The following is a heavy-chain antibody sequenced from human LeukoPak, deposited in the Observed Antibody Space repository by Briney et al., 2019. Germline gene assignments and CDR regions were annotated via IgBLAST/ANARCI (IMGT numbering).Heavy chain of an antibody. J-gene: IGHJ4*02. Sequence: GGSLRLSCAAPGFTFSSYAMSWVRQAPGKGLEWVSAISGSGGSTYYADSVKGRFTISRDNSKNTLYLQMNSLRAEDTAVYYCAKGRGGYYYDSSGYYSNSGFDYWGQGTLVTVSS. CDR1: GFTFSSYA. CDR2: ISGSGGST. V-gene: IGHV3-23*01. CDR3: AKGRGGYYYDSSGYYSNSGFDY. D-gene: IGHD3-22*01.